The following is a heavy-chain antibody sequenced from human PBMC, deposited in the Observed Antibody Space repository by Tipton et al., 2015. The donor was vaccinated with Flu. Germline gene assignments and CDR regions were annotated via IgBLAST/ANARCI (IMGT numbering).Heavy chain of an antibody. CDR3: TRGFLTGYYWVGRPGRLAGPFDY. D-gene: IGHD3-9*01. Sequence: SLRLSCTASGFTFGDYAMSWVRQAPGKGLEWVGFIRSKAYGGTTEYAASVKGRFTISRDDSKSIAYLQMNSLKTEDTAVYYCTRGFLTGYYWVGRPGRLAGPFDYWGQGTLVTVSS. CDR2: IRSKAYGGTT. CDR1: GFTFGDYA. J-gene: IGHJ4*02. V-gene: IGHV3-49*04.